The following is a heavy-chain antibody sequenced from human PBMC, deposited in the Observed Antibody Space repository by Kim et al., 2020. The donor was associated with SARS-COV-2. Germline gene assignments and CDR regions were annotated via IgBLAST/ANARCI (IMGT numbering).Heavy chain of an antibody. CDR2: IKQDGSEK. V-gene: IGHV3-7*01. CDR1: GFTFSSYW. D-gene: IGHD3-16*02. J-gene: IGHJ4*02. CDR3: ARAGYYDYVWGSYRPYYFDS. Sequence: GGSLRLSCAASGFTFSSYWMSWVRQAPGKGLEWVANIKQDGSEKYYVDSVKGRFTISRDNAKNSLYLQMNSLRAEDTAVYYCARAGYYDYVWGSYRPYYFDSGGQGTRVT.